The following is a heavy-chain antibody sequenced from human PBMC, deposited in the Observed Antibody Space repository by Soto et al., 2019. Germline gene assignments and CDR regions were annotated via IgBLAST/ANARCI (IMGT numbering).Heavy chain of an antibody. CDR2: IIPMFGSP. D-gene: IGHD6-19*01. CDR1: GGTLSTNA. V-gene: IGHV1-69*06. Sequence: GXAVKVSCKASGGTLSTNAISLVRQAPGQGLECMGAIIPMFGSPKYAQKFLGRVTITADNPTSTIYMEMISLTSADTAVYYCARGGFVAGLYNAMDAWGQGTTVTVSS. J-gene: IGHJ6*02. CDR3: ARGGFVAGLYNAMDA.